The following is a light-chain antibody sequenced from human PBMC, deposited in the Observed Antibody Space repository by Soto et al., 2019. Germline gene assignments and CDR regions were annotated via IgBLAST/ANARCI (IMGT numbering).Light chain of an antibody. J-gene: IGKJ1*01. Sequence: EIVMTQSPATLSVSPGERVSLCCGTSQAVGSNLAWYRQNPGQAPRLLIYGASTRATGIPARFTGSGSGTEFTLTVSNLQSEDFGIYYCQQYNSWPRTFGQGTKVEIK. V-gene: IGKV3-15*01. CDR3: QQYNSWPRT. CDR1: QAVGSN. CDR2: GAS.